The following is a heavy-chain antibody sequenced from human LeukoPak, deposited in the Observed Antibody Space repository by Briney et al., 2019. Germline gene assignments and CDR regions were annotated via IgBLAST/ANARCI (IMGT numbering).Heavy chain of an antibody. Sequence: SETLSLTCTVSGYSINSGFYWGWLRPPPGKGLEWIGNIYHSATTHYNSSLKSRVTISVDTSKNQLSLKLSSVTAADTAVYYCARAVGLTQGGTFDYWGQGTLVTVSA. CDR1: GYSINSGFY. D-gene: IGHD1-1*01. J-gene: IGHJ4*02. CDR2: IYHSATT. CDR3: ARAVGLTQGGTFDY. V-gene: IGHV4-38-2*02.